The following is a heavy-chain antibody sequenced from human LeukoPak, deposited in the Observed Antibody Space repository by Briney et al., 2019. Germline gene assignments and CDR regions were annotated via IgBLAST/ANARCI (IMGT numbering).Heavy chain of an antibody. V-gene: IGHV4-39*01. CDR1: GGSISSSSSY. CDR2: IYYSGGT. CDR3: ARLRDEAFDI. Sequence: SESVSLTCTVSGGSISSSSSYWGWIRQPPGKGLEWIGSIYYSGGTYYNPTLKSRVTISVDTSKNQFSLRLSSVTAADTAVYYCARLRDEAFDIWGQGTMVTGPS. J-gene: IGHJ3*02.